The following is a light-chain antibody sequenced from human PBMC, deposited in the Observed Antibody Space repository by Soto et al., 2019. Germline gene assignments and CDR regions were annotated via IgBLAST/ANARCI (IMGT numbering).Light chain of an antibody. CDR1: SSDIGAYDY. V-gene: IGLV2-11*01. CDR2: DVS. CDR3: SSYAGSNSVV. J-gene: IGLJ2*01. Sequence: QSVLTQPASLSGSPGQSITISCTGTSSDIGAYDYVSWFQQHPGKAPKLMIYDVSTRPSGVPDRFSGSKSGNTASLTITGLQAEDEADYYCSSYAGSNSVVFGGGTKLTVL.